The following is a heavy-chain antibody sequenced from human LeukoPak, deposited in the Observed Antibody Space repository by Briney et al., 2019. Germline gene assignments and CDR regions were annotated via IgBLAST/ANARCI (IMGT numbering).Heavy chain of an antibody. D-gene: IGHD3-10*01. Sequence: GGSLRLSCAASGFTFSSYEMTWVRQAPGKGLEWVSYVSSSGSTIYYADSVKGRFTISRDNSKNTLYLQMNSLRAEDTAVYYCARAGYYYGSGTEIQAPYYYYYMDVWGKGTTVTISS. CDR2: VSSSGSTI. J-gene: IGHJ6*03. CDR1: GFTFSSYE. CDR3: ARAGYYYGSGTEIQAPYYYYYMDV. V-gene: IGHV3-48*03.